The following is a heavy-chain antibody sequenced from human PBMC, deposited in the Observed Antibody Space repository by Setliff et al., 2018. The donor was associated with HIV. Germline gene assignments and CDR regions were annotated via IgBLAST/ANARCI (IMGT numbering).Heavy chain of an antibody. J-gene: IGHJ6*03. CDR1: GGTFSNYA. CDR2: IIPILGIK. CDR3: VRDRRRDDYNVDSYYYYYMDV. Sequence: GASVKVSCKASGGTFSNYAISWVRQAPGQGLEWMGGIIPILGIKKYAQNFQGRVVIATDESTSTAYMEVSSLRSEDTAVYYCVRDRRRDDYNVDSYYYYYMDVWGKGTTVTVSS. V-gene: IGHV1-69*10. D-gene: IGHD4-4*01.